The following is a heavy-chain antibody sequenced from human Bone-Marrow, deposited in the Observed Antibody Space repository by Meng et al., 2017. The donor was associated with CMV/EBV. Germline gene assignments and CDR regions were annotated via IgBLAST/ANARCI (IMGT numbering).Heavy chain of an antibody. CDR2: IRSKAYGGTT. V-gene: IGHV3-49*04. CDR1: GFTFGDYA. J-gene: IGHJ4*02. CDR3: TREGSGNSI. Sequence: GESLKISCTASGFTFGDYAMSWVRQAPGKGLEWVGFIRSKAYGGTTEYAASVKGRFTISRDDSKSIAYLQMNSLKTEDTAVYYCTREGSGNSIWGQGTLVTVSS. D-gene: IGHD4-23*01.